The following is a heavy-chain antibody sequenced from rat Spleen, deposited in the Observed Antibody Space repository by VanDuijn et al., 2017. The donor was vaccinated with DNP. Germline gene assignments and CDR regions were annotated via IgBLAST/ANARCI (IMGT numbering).Heavy chain of an antibody. D-gene: IGHD1-11*01. CDR2: IQSGGVT. V-gene: IGHV2-27*01. Sequence: QVRLKESGPDLVQPSQTLSLTCSVSGFPLANYAVHWVRQPPGKGLEWMGRIQSGGVTDYNSALKSRLSISRDTSTSQVFLKMNNVQTDDTAMYFCAGPIYFYSVLDYWGQGVMVTVSS. J-gene: IGHJ2*01. CDR1: GFPLANYA. CDR3: AGPIYFYSVLDY.